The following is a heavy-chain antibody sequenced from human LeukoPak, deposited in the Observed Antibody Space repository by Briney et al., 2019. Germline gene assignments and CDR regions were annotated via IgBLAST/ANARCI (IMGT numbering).Heavy chain of an antibody. CDR3: AKAPSHCSSTSCYTGYYYYGMDV. V-gene: IGHV3-30*18. Sequence: PGGSLRLSCAASGFTSSSYGMHWVRQAPGKGLEWVAVISYDGSNKYYADSVKGRFTISRDNSKNTLYLQMNSLRAEDTAVYYCAKAPSHCSSTSCYTGYYYYGMDVWGQGTTVTVSS. CDR2: ISYDGSNK. CDR1: GFTSSSYG. J-gene: IGHJ6*02. D-gene: IGHD2-2*02.